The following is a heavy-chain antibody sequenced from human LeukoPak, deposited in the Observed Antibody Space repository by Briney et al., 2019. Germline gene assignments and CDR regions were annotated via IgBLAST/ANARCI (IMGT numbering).Heavy chain of an antibody. CDR3: ARVSYSGAAADKDDY. J-gene: IGHJ4*02. V-gene: IGHV3-48*03. CDR2: ISSSGSTI. CDR1: GFTFSSYE. Sequence: GGSLRLSCAASGFTFSSYEMNWVRQAPGKGLEWVSYISSSGSTIYYADSVKGRFTISRDNAKNSLYLQMNSLRAEDTAVYYCARVSYSGAAADKDDYWGQGTLVTVSS. D-gene: IGHD6-13*01.